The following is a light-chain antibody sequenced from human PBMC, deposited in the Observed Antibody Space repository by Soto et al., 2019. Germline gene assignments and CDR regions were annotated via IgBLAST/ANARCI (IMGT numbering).Light chain of an antibody. V-gene: IGLV2-14*01. J-gene: IGLJ1*01. Sequence: QSARPQPASVSGSPGQSSTISCPGSYRDVDGYDYVSWYQQHPGKAPKLIIFEVSNRPSGVSYRFSGSKSATIASLTISRLQAEDAAAYYCCLYSTSSTYIFGPGTQVTV. CDR2: EVS. CDR1: YRDVDGYDY. CDR3: CLYSTSSTYI.